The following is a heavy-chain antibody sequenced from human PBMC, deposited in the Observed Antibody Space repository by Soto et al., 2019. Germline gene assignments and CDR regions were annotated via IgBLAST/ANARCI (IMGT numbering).Heavy chain of an antibody. D-gene: IGHD1-26*01. V-gene: IGHV3-33*01. J-gene: IGHJ6*02. CDR2: IWFDGSEK. CDR1: GVTFRNYG. Sequence: GGSLRLSCAVSGVTFRNYGMHWVRQAPGKGLEWVAVIWFDGSEKYYADSVKGRFTISRDNSKNTLYLQMNSLRAEDTGVYYCARDWVGATTDSYYYVMDVWGQGTTVTVSS. CDR3: ARDWVGATTDSYYYVMDV.